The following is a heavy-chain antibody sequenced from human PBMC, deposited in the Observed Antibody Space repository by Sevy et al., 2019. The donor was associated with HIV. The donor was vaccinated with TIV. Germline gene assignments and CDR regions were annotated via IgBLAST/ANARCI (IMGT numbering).Heavy chain of an antibody. V-gene: IGHV4-38-2*02. CDR3: ARDYYGSGSYYEFVY. CDR2: LYDGGST. D-gene: IGHD3-10*01. J-gene: IGHJ4*02. CDR1: GFSISSDYY. Sequence: SETLSLTCTVSGFSISSDYYWGWIRQPPGKGLEWIGSLYDGGSTYYNPSLKSRVTISIDTSKNQFSLKLSSVTAADTAVYYCARDYYGSGSYYEFVYWGQGTLVTVSS.